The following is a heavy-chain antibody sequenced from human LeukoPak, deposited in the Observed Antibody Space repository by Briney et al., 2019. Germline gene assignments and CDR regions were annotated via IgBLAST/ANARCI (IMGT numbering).Heavy chain of an antibody. D-gene: IGHD4/OR15-4a*01. J-gene: IGHJ4*02. Sequence: GGSLRLSCAAYGFTFSSYSMNGARQAPGKGLEWVSAISGSGGSTYYADSVKGRFTISRDNSKNTLYLQMNSLRAEDTAVYYCAKTYGACDYWGQGTLVTVSS. CDR2: ISGSGGST. CDR3: AKTYGACDY. V-gene: IGHV3-23*01. CDR1: GFTFSSYS.